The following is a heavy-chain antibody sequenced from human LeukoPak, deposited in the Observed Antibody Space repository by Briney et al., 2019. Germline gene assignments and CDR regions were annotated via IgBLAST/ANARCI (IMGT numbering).Heavy chain of an antibody. Sequence: ASVKVSRKASGYTFTSYGVSWVRQAPGQGLEWMGWISGSNGNTNYAQKLQGRVTMTTDTSTSTAYMELRSLRSDDTAVYYCERYPLSYSNNWHYYFDHWGQGTLLTVSS. V-gene: IGHV1-18*01. CDR3: ERYPLSYSNNWHYYFDH. J-gene: IGHJ4*02. CDR1: GYTFTSYG. D-gene: IGHD1-1*01. CDR2: ISGSNGNT.